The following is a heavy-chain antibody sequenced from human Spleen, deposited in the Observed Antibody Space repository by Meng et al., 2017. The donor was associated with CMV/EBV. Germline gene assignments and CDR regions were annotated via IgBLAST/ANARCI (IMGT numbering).Heavy chain of an antibody. CDR3: ARGGDYGDFHDPFDY. D-gene: IGHD4-17*01. CDR1: GYTFIGYY. J-gene: IGHJ4*02. V-gene: IGHV1-2*02. Sequence: ASVKVSCKASGYTFIGYYMHWVRQAPGQGLEWMGCINPNSGGTDYAQKFQGRFTMTRDTSISTLYMELSRLTSDDTAVYYCARGGDYGDFHDPFDYWGQGTLVTVSS. CDR2: INPNSGGT.